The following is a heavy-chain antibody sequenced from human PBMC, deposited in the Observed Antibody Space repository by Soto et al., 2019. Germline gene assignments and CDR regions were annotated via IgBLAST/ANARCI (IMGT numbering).Heavy chain of an antibody. CDR1: GGTFSSYT. V-gene: IGHV1-69*12. J-gene: IGHJ2*01. Sequence: QVQLVQSGAEVKKPGSSVTVSCKASGGTFSSYTISWVRQAPGQGLEWMGGIIPIFGTANYAQKFQGRVTITADESTSTAYMELSSLRSEDTAVYYCARGNHRWLQLWYFDLWGRVTLFTVSS. D-gene: IGHD5-12*01. CDR3: ARGNHRWLQLWYFDL. CDR2: IIPIFGTA.